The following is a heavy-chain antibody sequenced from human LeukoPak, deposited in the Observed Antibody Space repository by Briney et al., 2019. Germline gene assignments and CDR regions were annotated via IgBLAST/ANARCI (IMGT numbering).Heavy chain of an antibody. J-gene: IGHJ6*03. V-gene: IGHV4-59*01. CDR2: IYDSGST. CDR3: AREMATSGYYYYYMDV. CDR1: GGSISSYY. Sequence: SATLSLTCIVSGGSISSYYWSWIRQPPGKGLEWIGYIYDSGSTNYNPSLKSRVIISVDTCKNQFSLRLSSVTAADTAVYYCAREMATSGYYYYYMDVWGKGTTVTVSS. D-gene: IGHD5-24*01.